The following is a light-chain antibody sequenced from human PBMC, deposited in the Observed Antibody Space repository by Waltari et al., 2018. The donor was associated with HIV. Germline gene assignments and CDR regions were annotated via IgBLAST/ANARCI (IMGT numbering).Light chain of an antibody. CDR3: SSYAGSNWV. CDR1: SSDVGGYNY. Sequence: QSALPQPPSASGSPGQSVTIPCTGTSSDVGGYNYVSWYQQHPGKAPKFIIYEVSKRPSGVPDRFSGSKSGNTASLTVSGLQAEDEADYYCSSYAGSNWVFGGGTKLTVL. J-gene: IGLJ3*02. V-gene: IGLV2-8*01. CDR2: EVS.